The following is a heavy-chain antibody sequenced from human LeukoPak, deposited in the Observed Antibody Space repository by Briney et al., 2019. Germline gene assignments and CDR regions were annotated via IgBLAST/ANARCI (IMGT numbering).Heavy chain of an antibody. CDR3: ARETYGPGIKSVEY. CDR1: GDTFASGNVFRAYY. V-gene: IGHV1-2*02. CDR2: INPHSGAT. D-gene: IGHD3-10*01. Sequence: GASVKVSCKASGDTFASGNVFRAYYMHWVRQAPGQGLEWMGGINPHSGATLYAQMFQGRVSMTRDTYINTAYMELNRLTSDDTAVYFCARETYGPGIKSVEYWGQGSLVTVSS. J-gene: IGHJ4*02.